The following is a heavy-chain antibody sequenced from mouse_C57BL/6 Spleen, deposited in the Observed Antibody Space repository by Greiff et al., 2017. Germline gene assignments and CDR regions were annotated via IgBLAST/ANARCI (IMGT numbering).Heavy chain of an antibody. Sequence: EVQLQQSGPELVKPGASVKISCKASGYTFTDYNMDWVKQSPGKSLEWIGDINPNNGGTIYNQKFKGKATLTVDKSSSTAYMELRSLTSEDTAVYYCARHRGYAMDYWGQRTSVTVS. V-gene: IGHV1-18*01. J-gene: IGHJ4*01. D-gene: IGHD2-14*01. CDR3: ARHRGYAMDY. CDR1: GYTFTDYN. CDR2: INPNNGGT.